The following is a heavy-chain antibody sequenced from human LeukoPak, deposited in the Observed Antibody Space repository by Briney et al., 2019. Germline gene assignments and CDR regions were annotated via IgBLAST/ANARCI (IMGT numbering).Heavy chain of an antibody. CDR3: AKGPVSAIVGANTLDY. CDR2: ISGSRGIT. Sequence: SGGSLRLSCAASGFTFSNYTMNWVRQAPGKGLEWVSRISGSRGITYYADSVKGRFSISRDNSKNTVYLKMNRLRVEDTAEHYCAKGPVSAIVGANTLDYWGEGTLVTVSS. CDR1: GFTFSNYT. D-gene: IGHD1-26*01. J-gene: IGHJ4*02. V-gene: IGHV3-23*01.